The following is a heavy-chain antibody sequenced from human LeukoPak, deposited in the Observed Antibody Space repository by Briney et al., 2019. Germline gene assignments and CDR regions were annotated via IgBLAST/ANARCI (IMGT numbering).Heavy chain of an antibody. Sequence: SETLSLTCAVYGGSFSGYYWSWIRQPPGKGLEWIGEINHSGSTNYNPSLKSRVTISVDTSKSQFSLKLSSVTAADTAVYYCARGRFSSGSYYATHYYGMDVWGQGTTVTVSS. CDR3: ARGRFSSGSYYATHYYGMDV. CDR2: INHSGST. J-gene: IGHJ6*02. V-gene: IGHV4-34*01. D-gene: IGHD1-26*01. CDR1: GGSFSGYY.